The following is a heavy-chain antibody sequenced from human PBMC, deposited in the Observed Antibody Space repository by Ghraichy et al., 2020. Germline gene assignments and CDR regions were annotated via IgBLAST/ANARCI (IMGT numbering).Heavy chain of an antibody. V-gene: IGHV3-11*04. D-gene: IGHD2-2*01. Sequence: GGSLRLSCAASGFTFSDYYMSWIRQAPGKGLEWVSYISSSGSTIYYADSVKGRFTISRDNAKNSLYLQMNSLRAEDTAVYYCVVVPATYGMDVWGQGTTVTVSS. CDR2: ISSSGSTI. J-gene: IGHJ6*02. CDR1: GFTFSDYY. CDR3: VVVPATYGMDV.